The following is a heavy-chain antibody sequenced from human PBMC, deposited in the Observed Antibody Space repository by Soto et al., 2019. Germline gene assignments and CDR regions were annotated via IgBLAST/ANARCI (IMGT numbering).Heavy chain of an antibody. CDR2: ISAYNGNT. J-gene: IGHJ4*02. D-gene: IGHD3-16*02. CDR1: GYTFTSYG. V-gene: IGHV1-18*01. CDR3: ARDLSYDYIWGSYRYSERLTFDY. Sequence: GASVKVSCKASGYTFTSYGISWVRQAPGQGLEWMGWISAYNGNTNYAQKLQGRVTMTTDTSTSTAYMELRSLRSDDTAVYYCARDLSYDYIWGSYRYSERLTFDYWGKGTLVTVSS.